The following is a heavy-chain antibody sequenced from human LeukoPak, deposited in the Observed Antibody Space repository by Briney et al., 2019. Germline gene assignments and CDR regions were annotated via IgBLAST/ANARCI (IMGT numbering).Heavy chain of an antibody. V-gene: IGHV5-51*01. CDR2: IYPGDSDT. CDR1: GYSFTSYW. D-gene: IGHD6-19*01. J-gene: IGHJ5*02. Sequence: LGESLKTSCKGSGYSFTSYWFGWLRQMPGKGLEGMGIIYPGDSDTTYSPSFQGQVTISADKSISTAYLQWSSLKASDTAMYYCARPQRSGWYETWFDPWGQGTLVTVSS. CDR3: ARPQRSGWYETWFDP.